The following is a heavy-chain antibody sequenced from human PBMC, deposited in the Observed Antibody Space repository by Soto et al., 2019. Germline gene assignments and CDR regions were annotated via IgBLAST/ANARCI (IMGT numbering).Heavy chain of an antibody. CDR2: IYYSGST. CDR1: GGSISSSSYY. D-gene: IGHD4-17*01. CDR3: AGIGSTVTTYILDY. V-gene: IGHV4-39*01. J-gene: IGHJ4*02. Sequence: SETLSLTCTVSGGSISSSSYYWGWIRQPPGKGLEWIGSIYYSGSTYYNPYLKSRVTISVDTSKNQFSLKLSSVTAADTAVYYCAGIGSTVTTYILDYWGQGNLVTVSS.